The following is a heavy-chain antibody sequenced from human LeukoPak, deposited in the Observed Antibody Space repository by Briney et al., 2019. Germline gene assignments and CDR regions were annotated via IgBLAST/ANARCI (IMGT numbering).Heavy chain of an antibody. Sequence: GGFLRLSCAASGFTFSSYAMHWVRQAPGKGLEWVAVIWSDGSEKYYADSVKGRFTISRDNSKNTLYLQMNSLRSEDTAVYHCARDISSGYLAADYWGQGTLVTVSS. J-gene: IGHJ4*02. V-gene: IGHV3-33*08. CDR1: GFTFSSYA. CDR3: ARDISSGYLAADY. D-gene: IGHD3-22*01. CDR2: IWSDGSEK.